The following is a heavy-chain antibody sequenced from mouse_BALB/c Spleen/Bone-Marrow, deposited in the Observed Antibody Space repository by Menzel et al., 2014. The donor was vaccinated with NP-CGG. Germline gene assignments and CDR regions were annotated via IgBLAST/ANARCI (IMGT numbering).Heavy chain of an antibody. CDR3: ARFYYSGSYAMDY. J-gene: IGHJ4*01. CDR2: IYPGNVNT. V-gene: IGHV1S56*01. CDR1: GYTFTSYY. D-gene: IGHD1-3*01. Sequence: QVHVKQSGPELVKPGASVRISCKASGYTFTSYYIHWVKQRPGQGLEWIGWIYPGNVNTKYNEKFKGKATLTADKSSSTAYMQLSSLTSEDSAVYFCARFYYSGSYAMDYWGQGTSVTVSS.